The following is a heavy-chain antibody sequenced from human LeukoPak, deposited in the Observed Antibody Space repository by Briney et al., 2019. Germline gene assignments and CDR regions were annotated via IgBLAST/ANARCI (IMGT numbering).Heavy chain of an antibody. D-gene: IGHD3-22*01. CDR2: ISYDGSNK. CDR1: GFTFSSYA. Sequence: GGSLRLSCAASGFTFSSYAMHWVRQAPGKGLEWVAVISYDGSNKYYADSVKGRFTIFRDNSKNTLYLQMNSLRAEDTAVYYCARGEGDYYDSSGYYETHNWGQGTLVTVSS. J-gene: IGHJ4*02. V-gene: IGHV3-30-3*01. CDR3: ARGEGDYYDSSGYYETHN.